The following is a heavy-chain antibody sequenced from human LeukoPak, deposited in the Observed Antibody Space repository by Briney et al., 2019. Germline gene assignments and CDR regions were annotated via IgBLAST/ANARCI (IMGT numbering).Heavy chain of an antibody. V-gene: IGHV4-59*01. CDR3: ARDDYRGVTNFDP. J-gene: IGHJ5*02. CDR2: IFYTGST. D-gene: IGHD3-10*01. Sequence: SETLSLTCTVSGGSISPYFWSWIRQPPGKGLEWIGYIFYTGSTNYNPSLKSRVTISVDTSKNQFSLQLTSVTAADTAVYYCARDDYRGVTNFDPWGQGTLVTVSS. CDR1: GGSISPYF.